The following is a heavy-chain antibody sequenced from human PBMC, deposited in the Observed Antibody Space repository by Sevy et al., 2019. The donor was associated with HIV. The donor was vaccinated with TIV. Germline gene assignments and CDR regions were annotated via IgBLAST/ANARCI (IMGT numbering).Heavy chain of an antibody. CDR2: IWHDQSNK. V-gene: IGHV3-33*01. CDR1: GFTFSDYA. J-gene: IGHJ6*02. CDR3: ARGDDSSDWSSHYYYYYGMDV. Sequence: GGSLRLSCVASGFTFSDYAMHWVRQAPGRGLEWVAVIWHDQSNKYYADSVKGRFTISRDNSKNTLFLQMSSLRAEDMGVYYCARGDDSSDWSSHYYYYYGMDVWGQGTTVTVSS. D-gene: IGHD6-19*01.